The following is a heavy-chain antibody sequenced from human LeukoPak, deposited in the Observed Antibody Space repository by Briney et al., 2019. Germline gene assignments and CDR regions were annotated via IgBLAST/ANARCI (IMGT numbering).Heavy chain of an antibody. V-gene: IGHV4-59*01. CDR1: GGSISSYH. CDR2: IYYSGST. J-gene: IGHJ6*03. Sequence: PSETLSLTCTVSGGSISSYHWSWIRQPPGKGLEGIGYIYYSGSTNYNPSLKSRVTISVDTSKNQFSLKLSSVTAADTAVYYCARVGYCSSTSCYTGYYYMDVWGKGTTVTVSS. CDR3: ARVGYCSSTSCYTGYYYMDV. D-gene: IGHD2-2*02.